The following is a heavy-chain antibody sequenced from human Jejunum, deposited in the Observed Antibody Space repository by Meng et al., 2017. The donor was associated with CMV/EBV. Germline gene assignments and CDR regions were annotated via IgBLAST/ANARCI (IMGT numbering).Heavy chain of an antibody. J-gene: IGHJ4*02. Sequence: EVHVAEAGGGLIQPGGSLRLSCEVSGFTVSDYYMTWVRQAPGKGLEWVSLNFSNASTYYADSVKGRFTISRDNSKNTLYLQMISLRVEDTAVYYCARGSGYYYYWGQGTLVTVSS. CDR3: ARGSGYYYY. V-gene: IGHV3-53*01. D-gene: IGHD3-10*01. CDR1: GFTVSDYY. CDR2: NFSNAST.